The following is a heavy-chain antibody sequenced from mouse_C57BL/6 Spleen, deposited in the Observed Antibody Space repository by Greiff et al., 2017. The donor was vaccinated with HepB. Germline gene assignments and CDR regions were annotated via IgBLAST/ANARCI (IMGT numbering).Heavy chain of an antibody. CDR1: GYTFTSYW. V-gene: IGHV1-50*01. CDR3: ARISSGPYYFDY. CDR2: IDPSDSYT. D-gene: IGHD3-2*02. J-gene: IGHJ2*01. Sequence: QVQLQQPGAELVKPGASVKLSCKASGYTFTSYWMQWVKQRPGQGLEWIGEIDPSDSYTNYNQKFKGKATLTEDTSSSTAYMQLSSLTSEDSAVYYCARISSGPYYFDYWGQGTTLTVSS.